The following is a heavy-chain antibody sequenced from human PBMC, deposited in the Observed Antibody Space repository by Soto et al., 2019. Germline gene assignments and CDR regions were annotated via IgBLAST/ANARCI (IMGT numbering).Heavy chain of an antibody. CDR1: GLPVSNYA. D-gene: IGHD3-16*01. V-gene: IGHV3-23*01. CDR2: ISASGYSA. CDR3: AKGDLLWDPFDL. Sequence: GALRVSGAAPGLPVSNYAMTWVRQAPGKGLEWVSIISASGYSAYYGGAVKGRFTTSRDNSRSTLYLQMNGLRAEDTAVYYCAKGDLLWDPFDLWGQGTLVTVSS. J-gene: IGHJ4*02.